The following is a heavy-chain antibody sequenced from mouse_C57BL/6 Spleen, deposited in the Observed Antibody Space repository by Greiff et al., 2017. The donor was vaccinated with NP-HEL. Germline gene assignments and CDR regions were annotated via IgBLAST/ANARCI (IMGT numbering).Heavy chain of an antibody. V-gene: IGHV1-26*01. CDR2: INPNNGGT. D-gene: IGHD1-1*02. J-gene: IGHJ3*01. Sequence: EVQLQQSGPELVKPGASVKISCKASGYTFTDYYMNWVKQSHGKSLEWIGDINPNNGGTSYNQKFKGKATLTVDKSSSTAYMELRSLTSEDSAVYYCARRGHGSYLFAYWGQGTLVTVSA. CDR3: ARRGHGSYLFAY. CDR1: GYTFTDYY.